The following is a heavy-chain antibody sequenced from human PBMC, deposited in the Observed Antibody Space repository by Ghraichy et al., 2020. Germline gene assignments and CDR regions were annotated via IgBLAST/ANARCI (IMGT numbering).Heavy chain of an antibody. CDR3: ARGNDYSWGYYGMDV. D-gene: IGHD4/OR15-4a*01. J-gene: IGHJ6*02. CDR1: EFTFSTYD. CDR2: ISSSSTYI. Sequence: GGSLRLSCAASEFTFSTYDMNWVRQAPGKGLEWVSSISSSSTYIYYADSVKGRFTTSRDNAKNSLYLQMNSLRAEDTAIYYCARGNDYSWGYYGMDVWGQGTTVTVSS. V-gene: IGHV3-21*01.